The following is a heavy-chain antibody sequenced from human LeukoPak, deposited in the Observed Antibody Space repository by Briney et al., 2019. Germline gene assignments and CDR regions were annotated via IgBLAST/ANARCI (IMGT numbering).Heavy chain of an antibody. Sequence: GASVTVSCTSSGGTFTIYAISWVRQAPGQGLEWMGRIIPILGIANYAQKFQGRVTITADKSTSTAYMELSSLRSEDTAVYYCASRVRSGDYWGQGTLVTVSS. V-gene: IGHV1-69*04. J-gene: IGHJ4*02. CDR2: IIPILGIA. CDR1: GGTFTIYA. D-gene: IGHD3-10*01. CDR3: ASRVRSGDY.